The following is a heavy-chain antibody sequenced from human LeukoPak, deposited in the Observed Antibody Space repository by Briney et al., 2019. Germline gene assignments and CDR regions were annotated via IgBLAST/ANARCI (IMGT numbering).Heavy chain of an antibody. V-gene: IGHV3-23*01. Sequence: GGSLRLSCAASGFTFSISAMSWVRQAPGRGLEWVSGISDSGGSTFYADSVKGRFTISRDNSKNILYLQMNSLRADDTAVYYSASTTRGGTYYYYMDVWGKGTTVTISS. J-gene: IGHJ6*03. CDR1: GFTFSISA. D-gene: IGHD1-1*01. CDR3: ASTTRGGTYYYYMDV. CDR2: ISDSGGST.